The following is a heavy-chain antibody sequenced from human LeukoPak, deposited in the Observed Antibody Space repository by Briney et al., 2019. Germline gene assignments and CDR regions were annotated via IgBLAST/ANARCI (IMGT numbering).Heavy chain of an antibody. CDR3: ARGTSYYYDSSGYYHYYYYYYMDV. Sequence: SETLSLTCAVYGGSFSGYYWSWIRQPPGKGLEWIGEINHSGSTNYNPSLKSRVTISVDTSKNQFSLKLSSVTAADTAVYYCARGTSYYYDSSGYYHYYYYYYMDVWGKGTTVTVSS. CDR2: INHSGST. V-gene: IGHV4-34*01. D-gene: IGHD3-22*01. CDR1: GGSFSGYY. J-gene: IGHJ6*03.